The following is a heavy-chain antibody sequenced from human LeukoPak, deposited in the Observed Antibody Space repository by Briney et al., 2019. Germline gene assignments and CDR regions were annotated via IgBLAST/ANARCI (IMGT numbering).Heavy chain of an antibody. J-gene: IGHJ4*02. CDR1: GFTFSSYA. V-gene: IGHV3-23*01. CDR3: AKDIVVVVAATCRFDY. Sequence: GGSLRLSSAASGFTFSSYAMSWVSQAPGKGLEWVSVISGSGGSTYYADSVKGRFTISRDNSKNTLYLQMNSLRVEDTAVYYCAKDIVVVVAATCRFDYWGQGTLVTVSS. D-gene: IGHD2-15*01. CDR2: ISGSGGST.